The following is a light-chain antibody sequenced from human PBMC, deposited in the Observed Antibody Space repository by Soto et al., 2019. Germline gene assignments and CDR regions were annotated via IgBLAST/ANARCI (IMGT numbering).Light chain of an antibody. CDR2: SNS. V-gene: IGLV1-44*01. CDR1: TSNIGSNT. J-gene: IGLJ2*01. CDR3: EAWDDNLECVL. Sequence: QSVLTQPPSVSETPGQRVVLSCSGSTSNIGSNTVNWYQQLPGTAPKAVIYSNSLRPSGVPDRFSGSKSGTSASLAISGLQSEDEADYYCEAWDDNLECVLFGGGTKLTVL.